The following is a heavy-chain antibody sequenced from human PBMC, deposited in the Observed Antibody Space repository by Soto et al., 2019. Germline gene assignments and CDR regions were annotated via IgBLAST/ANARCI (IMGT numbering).Heavy chain of an antibody. V-gene: IGHV1-8*01. J-gene: IGHJ4*02. CDR3: ERGKLATLTDF. Sequence: ASVKVSCKASGYTFTDYDINWVRQAPGQGLEWMGWMNPNTGNTRYAQHFQGGLIMTRDTSISTAFMELSSLRSEDTALYYCERGKLATLTDFWGQGTLVTVSS. D-gene: IGHD5-12*01. CDR1: GYTFTDYD. CDR2: MNPNTGNT.